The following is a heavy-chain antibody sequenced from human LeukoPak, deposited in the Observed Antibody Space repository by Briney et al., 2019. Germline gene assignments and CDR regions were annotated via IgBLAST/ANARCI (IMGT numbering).Heavy chain of an antibody. Sequence: PGGSLKLSCAASGFTFSSYWMHWVRQAPGKGLVWVSRINSDGSSTSYADSVKGRFTISRDNAKNTLYLQMNSLRAEDTAVYYCARARPGYYGSGGGLDYWGQGTLVTVSS. CDR2: INSDGSST. D-gene: IGHD3-10*01. CDR1: GFTFSSYW. V-gene: IGHV3-74*01. J-gene: IGHJ4*02. CDR3: ARARPGYYGSGGGLDY.